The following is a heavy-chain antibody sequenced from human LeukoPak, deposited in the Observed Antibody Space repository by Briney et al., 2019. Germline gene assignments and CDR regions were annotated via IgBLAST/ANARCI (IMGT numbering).Heavy chain of an antibody. CDR2: IYYSGST. D-gene: IGHD5-24*01. Sequence: SETLSLTCTVSGGSISSSSYYWGWIRQPPGKGLEWIGSIYYSGSTYYNPSLKSRVTISVDTSKNQFSLKLSSVTAADTAVYYCARDGRWRDGYNYFDYWGQGTLVTVSS. V-gene: IGHV4-39*07. J-gene: IGHJ4*02. CDR3: ARDGRWRDGYNYFDY. CDR1: GGSISSSSYY.